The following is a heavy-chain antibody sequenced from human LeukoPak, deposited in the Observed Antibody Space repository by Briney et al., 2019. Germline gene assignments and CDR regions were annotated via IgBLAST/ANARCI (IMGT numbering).Heavy chain of an antibody. CDR3: ARDGGATNYYYYGMDV. Sequence: ASVTVSCKASGYTFTGYYMHWVRQAPGQGLEWMGWINPNSGGTNYAQKFQGWVTMTRDTSISTAYMELSRLRSDDTAVYYCARDGGATNYYYYGMDVWGQGTTVTVSS. V-gene: IGHV1-2*04. D-gene: IGHD1-26*01. J-gene: IGHJ6*02. CDR1: GYTFTGYY. CDR2: INPNSGGT.